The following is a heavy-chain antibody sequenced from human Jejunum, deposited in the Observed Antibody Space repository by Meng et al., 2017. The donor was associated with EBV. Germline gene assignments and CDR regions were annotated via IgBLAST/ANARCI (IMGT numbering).Heavy chain of an antibody. CDR3: AGLRYSGYDRAFDY. Sequence: QPQLQDAGPGLAKPSETLSLPCTVSGGSVNSGNVYCSWTRQPSGKGLEWIGYIYYSGSTNYIPSLKSRVTISPDTSKNHFPLKLSSVTAADTAVYYCAGLRYSGYDRAFDYWGQGALVTVSS. CDR1: GGSVNSGNVY. D-gene: IGHD5-12*01. J-gene: IGHJ4*02. V-gene: IGHV4-61*03. CDR2: IYYSGST.